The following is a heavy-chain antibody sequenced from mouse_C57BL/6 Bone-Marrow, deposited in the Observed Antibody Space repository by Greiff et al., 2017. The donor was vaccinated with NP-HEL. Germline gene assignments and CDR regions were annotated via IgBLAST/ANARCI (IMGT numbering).Heavy chain of an antibody. V-gene: IGHV3-5*01. J-gene: IGHJ3*01. CDR2: IYYSGTI. Sequence: DVKLQESGPGLVKPSQTVFLTCTVTGISITTGNYRWSWIRQFPGNKLEWIGYIYYSGTITYNPSLTSRTTITRDTPKNQFFLEMNSLTAEDTATYYCAREWVTAQATYTWFAYWGQGTLVTVSA. CDR1: GISITTGNYR. CDR3: AREWVTAQATYTWFAY. D-gene: IGHD3-2*02.